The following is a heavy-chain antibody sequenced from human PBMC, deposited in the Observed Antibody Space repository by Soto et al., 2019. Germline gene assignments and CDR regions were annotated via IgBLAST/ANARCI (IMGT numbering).Heavy chain of an antibody. D-gene: IGHD6-6*01. V-gene: IGHV1-24*01. J-gene: IGHJ4*02. Sequence: GASVKVSCKASGYTFTSYAMHWVRQAPGQGLEWMGWFDAGDGETNYAQKLQGRVTMTEDTSTDTAYMELSSLRSEDTAVYYCATSSSLYYFDYWGQGTLVTVSS. CDR1: GYTFTSYA. CDR3: ATSSSLYYFDY. CDR2: FDAGDGET.